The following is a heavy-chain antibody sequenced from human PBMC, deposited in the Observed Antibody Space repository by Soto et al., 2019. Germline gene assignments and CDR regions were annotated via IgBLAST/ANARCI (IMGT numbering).Heavy chain of an antibody. CDR2: TSGDGRIM. CDR1: GYTFTSYA. V-gene: IGHV3-64*02. CDR3: ARGRAAYYSDY. D-gene: IGHD6-25*01. J-gene: IGHJ4*02. Sequence: SCKASGYTFTSYAMHWVRQAPGKGLEHVSSTSGDGRIMYYLDSVKGRFTISRDNSKNTLYLQMGSLRTEDMAVYYCARGRAAYYSDYWGQGALVTVSS.